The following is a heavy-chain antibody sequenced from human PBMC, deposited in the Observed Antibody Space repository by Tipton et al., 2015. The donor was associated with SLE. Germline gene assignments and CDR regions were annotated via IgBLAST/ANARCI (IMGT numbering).Heavy chain of an antibody. CDR3: ARVQAYEGFDP. D-gene: IGHD3-16*01. V-gene: IGHV4-39*07. CDR2: IHYAGGT. Sequence: TLSLTCSVSGDSLSSNNYYWGWIRQSPAQGLEWIGTIHYAGGTYYNPSLRSRLTISVDTSKNQFSLKLSSVTAADTAVYYCARVQAYEGFDPWGQGTLVTVSS. CDR1: GDSLSSNNYY. J-gene: IGHJ5*02.